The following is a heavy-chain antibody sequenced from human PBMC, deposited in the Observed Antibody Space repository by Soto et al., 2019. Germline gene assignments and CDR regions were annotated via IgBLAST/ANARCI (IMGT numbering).Heavy chain of an antibody. J-gene: IGHJ6*02. CDR1: GGSISSSSYY. D-gene: IGHD6-6*01. Sequence: SETLSLTCTVSGGSISSSSYYWGWIRQPPGKGLEWIGSIYYSGSTYYNPSLKSRVTISVDTSKNQFSLKLSSVTAADTAVYYCARLRSSSIYYYYYYGMDVWGQGTTVTVSS. CDR3: ARLRSSSIYYYYYYGMDV. V-gene: IGHV4-39*01. CDR2: IYYSGST.